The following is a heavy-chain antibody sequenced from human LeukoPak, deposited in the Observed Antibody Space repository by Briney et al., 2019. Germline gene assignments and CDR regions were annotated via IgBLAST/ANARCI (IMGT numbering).Heavy chain of an antibody. D-gene: IGHD6-19*01. V-gene: IGHV1-69*13. CDR1: GGTFSSYA. CDR3: AGSSSGWPPGVDY. Sequence: SVKVSCTASGGTFSSYAISWVRQAPGQGLEWMGGIIPIFGTANYAQKFQGRVTITADESTSTAYMELSSLRSEDTAVYYCAGSSSGWPPGVDYWGQGTLVTVSS. J-gene: IGHJ4*02. CDR2: IIPIFGTA.